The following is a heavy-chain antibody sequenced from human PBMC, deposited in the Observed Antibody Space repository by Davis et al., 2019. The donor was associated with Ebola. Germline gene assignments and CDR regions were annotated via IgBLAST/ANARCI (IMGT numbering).Heavy chain of an antibody. J-gene: IGHJ4*02. CDR3: ARDLGTAMATE. V-gene: IGHV1-69*04. D-gene: IGHD5-18*01. CDR2: IIPMLGIP. Sequence: SVQVSCKASGGTFSTYAIDWVRQAPGQGLEWMGRIIPMLGIPNYAQRFQGRVTITADKSTSTAYMELSSLRSEDTAMYYCARDLGTAMATEWGQGTLVTVSS. CDR1: GGTFSTYA.